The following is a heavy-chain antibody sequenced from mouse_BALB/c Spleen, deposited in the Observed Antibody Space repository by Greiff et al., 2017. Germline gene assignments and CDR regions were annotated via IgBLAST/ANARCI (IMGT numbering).Heavy chain of an antibody. D-gene: IGHD1-1*01. Sequence: QVQLQQSGAELVRPGVSVKISCKGSGYTFTDYAMHWVKQSHAKSLEWIGVISTYYGDASYNQKFKGKATMTVDKSSSTAYMELARLTSEDSAIYYCARGDTTVNYVDYWGQGTTLTVSS. CDR1: GYTFTDYA. CDR2: ISTYYGDA. V-gene: IGHV1S137*01. J-gene: IGHJ2*01. CDR3: ARGDTTVNYVDY.